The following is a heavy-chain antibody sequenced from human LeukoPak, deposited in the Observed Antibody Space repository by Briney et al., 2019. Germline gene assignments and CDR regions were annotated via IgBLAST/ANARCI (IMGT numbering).Heavy chain of an antibody. Sequence: GGSLRLSCAASGFTFSSYRMHWVRQAPGKGLVWVSRIHSDGTSTSYADSVKGRFTISRDNSKNTLYLQMNSLRAEDTAVYYCAKGGGYEAQYYYYYLDVWGKGTTVTISS. CDR2: IHSDGTST. J-gene: IGHJ6*03. V-gene: IGHV3-74*01. CDR1: GFTFSSYR. D-gene: IGHD5-12*01. CDR3: AKGGGYEAQYYYYYLDV.